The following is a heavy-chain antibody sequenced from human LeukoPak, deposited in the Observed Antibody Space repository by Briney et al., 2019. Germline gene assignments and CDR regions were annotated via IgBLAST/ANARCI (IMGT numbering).Heavy chain of an antibody. Sequence: GGSLRLSCAASGFTVSSSYMSWVRQAPGKGLEWVSVIYSGGSTYYAGSVKGRFTISRDNSKNTLYLQMNSLRAEDTAVYYCARERERSDWFDPWGQGTLVTVSS. V-gene: IGHV3-53*01. CDR3: ARERERSDWFDP. J-gene: IGHJ5*02. D-gene: IGHD5-24*01. CDR2: IYSGGST. CDR1: GFTVSSSY.